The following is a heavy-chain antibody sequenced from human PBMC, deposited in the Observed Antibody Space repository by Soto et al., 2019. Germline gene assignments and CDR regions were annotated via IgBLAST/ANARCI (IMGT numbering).Heavy chain of an antibody. CDR3: ARGKIEYSSQLSWFDP. CDR2: IIPVFVKP. CDR1: GGTFGSYA. J-gene: IGHJ5*02. D-gene: IGHD6-6*01. Sequence: GASVKVSCKTSGGTFGSYAISWVRQAPGQGLEWMGGIIPVFVKPNYAQKFQDRVTITADESTNTAYMELSSLRSDDTAVYYCARGKIEYSSQLSWFDPWGQGTLVTVSS. V-gene: IGHV1-69*13.